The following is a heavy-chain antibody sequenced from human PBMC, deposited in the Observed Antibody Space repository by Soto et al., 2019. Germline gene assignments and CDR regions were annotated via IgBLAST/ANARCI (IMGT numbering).Heavy chain of an antibody. J-gene: IGHJ4*02. CDR2: INHSGST. CDR3: ARVTAGSSDFDY. D-gene: IGHD6-6*01. Sequence: SETLSLTCAVYGGSFSGYYWTWIRQPPGTGLEWIGEINHSGSTNYNPSLKSRVTISVDTSKNQFSLKLTSVTAADTAVYYCARVTAGSSDFDYWGQGTLVTVSS. CDR1: GGSFSGYY. V-gene: IGHV4-34*01.